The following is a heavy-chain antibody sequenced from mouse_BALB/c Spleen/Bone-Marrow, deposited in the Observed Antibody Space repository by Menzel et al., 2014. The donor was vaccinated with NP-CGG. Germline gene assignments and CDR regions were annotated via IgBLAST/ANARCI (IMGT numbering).Heavy chain of an antibody. D-gene: IGHD1-1*01. Sequence: DVMLVESGGGLVQPGGSLKLSCVASGFTFSSYGMSWVRRTPDKRLELVATINNNGGSTYYPDSVKGQFTISRDNAKNTLYLQMSRLKSEDAAMYYCARVYGWYFDVWGAGTTVTVS. CDR1: GFTFSSYG. CDR2: INNNGGST. CDR3: ARVYGWYFDV. V-gene: IGHV5-6-3*01. J-gene: IGHJ1*01.